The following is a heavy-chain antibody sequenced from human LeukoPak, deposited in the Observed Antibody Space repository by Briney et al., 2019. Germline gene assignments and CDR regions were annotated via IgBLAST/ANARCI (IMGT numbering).Heavy chain of an antibody. CDR1: GGSISSSSYY. V-gene: IGHV4-39*01. D-gene: IGHD3-3*01. CDR3: ARHPNKDYDFWSGPMAYFDY. Sequence: SETLSLTCTVSGGSISSSSYYWGWIRQPPGKGLEWIGSIYHSGSTYYNPSLKSRVTISVDTSKNQFSLKLSSVTAADTAVYYCARHPNKDYDFWSGPMAYFDYWGQGTLVTVSS. CDR2: IYHSGST. J-gene: IGHJ4*02.